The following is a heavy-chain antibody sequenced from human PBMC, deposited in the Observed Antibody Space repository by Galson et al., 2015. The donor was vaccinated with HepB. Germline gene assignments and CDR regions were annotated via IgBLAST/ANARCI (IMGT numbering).Heavy chain of an antibody. CDR3: ARARKALYSSKNWFDP. D-gene: IGHD6-13*01. Sequence: SVKVSCKASGYTFTGYYMHWVRQAPGQGLEWMGRINPNSGGTNYAQKFQGRVTMTRDTSISTAYMELSRLRSDDTAVYYCARARKALYSSKNWFDPWGQGTLVTVSS. CDR2: INPNSGGT. J-gene: IGHJ5*02. CDR1: GYTFTGYY. V-gene: IGHV1-2*06.